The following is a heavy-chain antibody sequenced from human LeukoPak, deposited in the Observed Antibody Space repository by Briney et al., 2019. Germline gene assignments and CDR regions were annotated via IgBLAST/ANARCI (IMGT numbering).Heavy chain of an antibody. V-gene: IGHV3-15*01. D-gene: IGHD2-2*02. Sequence: GGSLRPSCAASGFTFSNGWMSWVRQAPGKGLEWVGRIKSKSERGTTDYAAPVKGRFTISRDGSTNTVYLHMNSLKTEDTAVYFCTSNLYCSTSSCYTLDNWGQGTLVAVSP. CDR3: TSNLYCSTSSCYTLDN. CDR1: GFTFSNGW. CDR2: IKSKSERGTT. J-gene: IGHJ4*02.